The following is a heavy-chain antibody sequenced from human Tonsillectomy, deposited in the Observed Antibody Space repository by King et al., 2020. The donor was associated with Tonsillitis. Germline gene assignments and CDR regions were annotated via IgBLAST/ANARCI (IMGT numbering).Heavy chain of an antibody. Sequence: QLVQSGSELKKPGASVKVSCKASGYTFTSYAMNWVRQAPGQGLEWMGWINTNTGHPTYPQGFTGRFVFSLDTSVSTAYLQISSLKAEDTAVYYCARDGGSFYYDSSGDMDVWGQGTTVTVSS. D-gene: IGHD3-22*01. CDR1: GYTFTSYA. V-gene: IGHV7-4-1*02. CDR2: INTNTGHP. J-gene: IGHJ6*02. CDR3: ARDGGSFYYDSSGDMDV.